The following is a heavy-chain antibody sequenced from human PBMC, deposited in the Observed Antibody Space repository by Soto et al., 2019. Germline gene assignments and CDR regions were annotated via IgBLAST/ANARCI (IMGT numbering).Heavy chain of an antibody. Sequence: GGSLRLSCAASGFTFSSYAMSWVRQAPGKGLEWVSAISGSGGSTYYADSVKGRFTISRDNSKNTLYLQMNSLRAEDTAVYYCAKDLPALSGYDSPFDYWGQGTLVTVSS. CDR1: GFTFSSYA. V-gene: IGHV3-23*01. CDR2: ISGSGGST. J-gene: IGHJ4*02. D-gene: IGHD5-12*01. CDR3: AKDLPALSGYDSPFDY.